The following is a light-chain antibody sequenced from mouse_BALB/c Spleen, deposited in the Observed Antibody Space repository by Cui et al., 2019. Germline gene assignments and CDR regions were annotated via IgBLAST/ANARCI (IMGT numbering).Light chain of an antibody. Sequence: DVVMTQTPLTLSVTIGQPASISCKSSQSLLDSDGKTYLNWLLQRPGQSPKRLIYLESKLESGVPDRFTGRGSGTDLTLKSSRVEAEDLGVYYCWQGTHFTPYTFGGGTKLEIK. J-gene: IGKJ2*01. CDR2: LES. V-gene: IGKV1-135*01. CDR3: WQGTHFTPYT. CDR1: QSLLDSDGKTY.